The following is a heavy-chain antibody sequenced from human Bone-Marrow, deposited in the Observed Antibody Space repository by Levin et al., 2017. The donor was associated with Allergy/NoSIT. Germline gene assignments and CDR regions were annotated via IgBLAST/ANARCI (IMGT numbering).Heavy chain of an antibody. D-gene: IGHD3-9*01. CDR1: GGAFRGYF. CDR3: ARGRPQYFDWFFYMDV. CDR2: ISHGGRT. V-gene: IGHV4-34*01. J-gene: IGHJ6*03. Sequence: KASETLSLTCAVHGGAFRGYFWTWIRQPPGKGLEWIGEISHGGRTNYNPSLKSRVSMSVDTSKNQFSLKLSSVTAADTAVYYCARGRPQYFDWFFYMDVWGKGTTVTVSS.